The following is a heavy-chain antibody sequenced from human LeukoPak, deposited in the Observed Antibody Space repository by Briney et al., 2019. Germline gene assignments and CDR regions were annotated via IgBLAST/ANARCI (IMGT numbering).Heavy chain of an antibody. CDR1: GDTFTGYY. J-gene: IGHJ4*02. CDR3: ARSWLGSGNYPLDY. D-gene: IGHD3-10*01. CDR2: INPHSGGT. V-gene: IGHV1-2*02. Sequence: ASVKVSCKTSGDTFTGYYMHWVRQAPGQGLEWMGWINPHSGGTKFAQKFQGRVTVTTDTSINTAYMELNSLTSDGTAVYYCARSWLGSGNYPLDYWGQGTVITVSS.